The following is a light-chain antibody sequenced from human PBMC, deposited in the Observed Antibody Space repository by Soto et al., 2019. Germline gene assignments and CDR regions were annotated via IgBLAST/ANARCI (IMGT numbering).Light chain of an antibody. V-gene: IGKV1-8*01. CDR2: AAS. J-gene: IGKJ2*02. CDR3: QQYYSYSWT. Sequence: AIRMTQSPSSFSASTGDRVTITCRASQGISSYLAWYQQKPGKAPKLLIYAASTLQSGVPSRFSGSGSVTDFTLTISCLQSEDFATYYCQQYYSYSWTFGQGTKLEIK. CDR1: QGISSY.